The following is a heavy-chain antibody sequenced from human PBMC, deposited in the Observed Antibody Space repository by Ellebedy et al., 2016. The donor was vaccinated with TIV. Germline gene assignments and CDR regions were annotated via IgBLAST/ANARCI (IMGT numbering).Heavy chain of an antibody. V-gene: IGHV4-39*07. Sequence: SETLSLTCSVSGGSINSDDYYWSWIRQPPGKGLEWIGNIYYTERTFYNPSLRSRVSISVDTSKNQFSLKLTSVTAADTAVYYCAREPYYDTLTGESRGDDFWGQGTLVTVSS. CDR2: IYYTERT. CDR1: GGSINSDDYY. CDR3: AREPYYDTLTGESRGDDF. D-gene: IGHD3-9*01. J-gene: IGHJ4*02.